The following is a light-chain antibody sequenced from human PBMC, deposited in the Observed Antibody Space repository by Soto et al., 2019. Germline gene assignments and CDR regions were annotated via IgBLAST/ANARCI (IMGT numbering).Light chain of an antibody. J-gene: IGKJ3*01. Sequence: EVVLTQSPATLSLSPGERATLSCRASENVRTFVDWYQQKPGQAPRLLIYGASNRATGIPARFSGSGSGTEFTLTISSLEPEDFAVYYCQQRSNWPITFGPGTKVDIK. CDR2: GAS. CDR3: QQRSNWPIT. CDR1: ENVRTF. V-gene: IGKV3-11*01.